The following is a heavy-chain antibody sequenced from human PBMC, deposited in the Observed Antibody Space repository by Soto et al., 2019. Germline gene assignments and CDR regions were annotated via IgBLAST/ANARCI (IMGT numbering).Heavy chain of an antibody. CDR2: IDHSRST. CDR3: ADICAVRGQQYYFDY. D-gene: IGHD3-10*01. J-gene: IGHJ4*02. CDR1: AGSVSSANYY. V-gene: IGHV4-61*01. Sequence: SETLCLTCTVSAGSVSSANYYWTWIRQPPGEGLEWIAYIDHSRSTNYNPSLKSRVTISLDTSKNHFSLKLSVQIAAHTTVDSSADICAVRGQQYYFDYWGQGTRVTVSS.